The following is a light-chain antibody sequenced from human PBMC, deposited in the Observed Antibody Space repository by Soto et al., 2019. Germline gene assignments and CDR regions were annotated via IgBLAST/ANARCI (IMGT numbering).Light chain of an antibody. J-gene: IGKJ1*01. Sequence: EIVLTQSPATLSLSPGEGATLSCRASQSIGTYLAWYQHKPGQAPRLLIYDASNRATGIPDRFSGSGSGTDFTLTISSLEPEDFAVYYCQQRSNWPPWTFGQGTKVDI. V-gene: IGKV3-11*01. CDR2: DAS. CDR1: QSIGTY. CDR3: QQRSNWPPWT.